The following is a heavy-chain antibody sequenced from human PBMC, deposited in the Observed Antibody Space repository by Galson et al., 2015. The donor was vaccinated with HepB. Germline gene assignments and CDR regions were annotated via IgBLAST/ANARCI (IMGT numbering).Heavy chain of an antibody. CDR1: GGSISDGNSY. Sequence: TLSLTCTVSGGSISDGNSYWSWIRQHPGKGLEWIGYIYYSGTTNYNPSLKSRVIISLDTSNNEFSLKLSSVTAADTAVYFCAREVKSGRRDGYRDNWFDPWGQGTLVTVSS. J-gene: IGHJ5*02. V-gene: IGHV4-31*03. CDR3: AREVKSGRRDGYRDNWFDP. D-gene: IGHD5-24*01. CDR2: IYYSGTT.